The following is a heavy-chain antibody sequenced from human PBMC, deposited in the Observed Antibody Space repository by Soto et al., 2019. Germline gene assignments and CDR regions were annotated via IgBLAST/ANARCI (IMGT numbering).Heavy chain of an antibody. CDR2: IDGSGAGA. D-gene: IGHD3-9*01. J-gene: IGHJ4*02. CDR1: GFTFRSYA. V-gene: IGHV3-23*01. Sequence: EVQLLESGGGLVQPGGSLRLSCVASGFTFRSYAMSWVRQAPGRGLECVSSIDGSGAGAYYADSVKGRFTISRDNSKNTLDLQMNSLRAEDTAVYYCAKGDILTGSKEGWDYWGQGTLVTVSS. CDR3: AKGDILTGSKEGWDY.